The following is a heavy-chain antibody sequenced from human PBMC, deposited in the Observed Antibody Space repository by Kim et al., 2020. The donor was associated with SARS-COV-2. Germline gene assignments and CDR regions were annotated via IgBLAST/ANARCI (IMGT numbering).Heavy chain of an antibody. Sequence: DSVKGLFTISRDNSRNTVFLQMDGLSADDTALYYCAKERAITTTASDLDYWGQGTLVTVSS. J-gene: IGHJ4*02. V-gene: IGHV3-33*06. D-gene: IGHD2-21*02. CDR3: AKERAITTTASDLDY.